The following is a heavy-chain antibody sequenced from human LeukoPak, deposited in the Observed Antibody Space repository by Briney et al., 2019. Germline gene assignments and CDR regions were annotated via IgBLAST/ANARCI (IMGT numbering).Heavy chain of an antibody. D-gene: IGHD3-22*01. CDR2: ISYDGSNK. Sequence: PGGSLRLSCAASGFTFSSYGMHWVRQAPGKGPEWVAVISYDGSNKYYADSVKGRFTISRDNSKNTLYLQMNSLRAEDTAVYYCAKEKHYYDSSGYYCPGYWGQGTLVTVSS. V-gene: IGHV3-30*18. J-gene: IGHJ4*02. CDR1: GFTFSSYG. CDR3: AKEKHYYDSSGYYCPGY.